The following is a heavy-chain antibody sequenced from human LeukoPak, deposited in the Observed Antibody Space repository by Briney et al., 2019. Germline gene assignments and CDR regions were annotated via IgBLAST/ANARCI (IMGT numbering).Heavy chain of an antibody. J-gene: IGHJ4*02. CDR3: AKEVVDYGDYALY. V-gene: IGHV3-23*01. CDR1: GFTFSGYA. D-gene: IGHD4-17*01. CDR2: ISGSGGST. Sequence: GGSLRLSCAASGFTFSGYAMSWVRQAPGKGLEWVSGISGSGGSTYSADSVKGRFTISRDSSKNTLYLQMNSLRAQDTALYYCAKEVVDYGDYALYWGQGTLVTVSS.